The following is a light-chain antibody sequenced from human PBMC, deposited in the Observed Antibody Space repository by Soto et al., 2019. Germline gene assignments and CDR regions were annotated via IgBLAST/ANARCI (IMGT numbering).Light chain of an antibody. CDR3: SSYTSSSTPYV. CDR1: SSDVGGYNY. J-gene: IGLJ1*01. Sequence: QSALTQPASVSGSPGQSITSSCTGTSSDVGGYNYVSWYQQHPVKAPKLMIYAVTNRPSGVSDRFSGSKSGNTASLTISGLQAEDAAYYYCSSYTSSSTPYVFGTGTKLTVL. V-gene: IGLV2-14*01. CDR2: AVT.